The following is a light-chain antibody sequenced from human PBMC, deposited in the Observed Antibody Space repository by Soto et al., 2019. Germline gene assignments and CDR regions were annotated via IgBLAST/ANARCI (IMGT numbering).Light chain of an antibody. J-gene: IGLJ1*01. CDR3: AAWDDSLNGYYV. CDR1: SSNIGSNT. CDR2: SNN. Sequence: LTQPPSASGTPGQRVTISCSGSSSNIGSNTVNWYQQLPGTAPKLLIYSNNQRPSGVPDRFSGSKSGTSASLAISGLQSEDEADYYCAAWDDSLNGYYVFGTGTKLTVL. V-gene: IGLV1-44*01.